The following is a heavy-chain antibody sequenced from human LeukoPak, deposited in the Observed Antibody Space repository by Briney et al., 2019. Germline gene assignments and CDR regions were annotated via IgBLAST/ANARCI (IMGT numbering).Heavy chain of an antibody. Sequence: PGRSLRLSCAASGFTFSSYGMHWVRQAPGKGLEWVSAISGSGGSTYYADSVKGRFTISRDNSKNTLYLQMNSLRAEDTAVYYCAKGVDTAMVNPFDYWGQGTLVTVSS. CDR2: ISGSGGST. CDR1: GFTFSSYG. V-gene: IGHV3-23*01. CDR3: AKGVDTAMVNPFDY. D-gene: IGHD5-18*01. J-gene: IGHJ4*02.